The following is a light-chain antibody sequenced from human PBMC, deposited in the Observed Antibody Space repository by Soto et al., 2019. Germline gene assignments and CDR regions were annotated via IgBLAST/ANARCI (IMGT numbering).Light chain of an antibody. V-gene: IGLV2-14*01. CDR3: SSYTSSRAYV. Sequence: QSALTQPASVSGSPGQSITISCTGTSSDVGGYNYVSWYQQQSGKAPKLMIHEVSNRPSGVSNRFSGSKSGNTGSLTISGLQAEDEADYYCSSYTSSRAYVFGIGTKVTVL. CDR1: SSDVGGYNY. CDR2: EVS. J-gene: IGLJ1*01.